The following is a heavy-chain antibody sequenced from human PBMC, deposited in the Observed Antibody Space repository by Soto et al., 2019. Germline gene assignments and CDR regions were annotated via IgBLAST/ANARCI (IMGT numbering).Heavy chain of an antibody. V-gene: IGHV4-4*07. CDR3: VRDGTKTLRDWFDP. J-gene: IGHJ5*02. CDR1: GASISGFY. D-gene: IGHD1-1*01. Sequence: PSETLSLTCTVSGASISGFYWSWIQKSAGKGLEWIGRIYATGTTDYNPSLKSRVMMSVDTSKKQFSLKLRSVTAADTAVYYCVRDGTKTLRDWFDPWGQGISVTV. CDR2: IYATGTT.